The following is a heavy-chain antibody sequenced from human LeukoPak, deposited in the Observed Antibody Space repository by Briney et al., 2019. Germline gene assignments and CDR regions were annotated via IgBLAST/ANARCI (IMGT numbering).Heavy chain of an antibody. CDR1: GFPFSSYS. CDR2: ISSSRSYI. Sequence: GGSLSLSGAASGFPFSSYSRNWVRQAPGKGLEWVSSISSSRSYIYYADSVKGRFTISRDNAKNSLYLQMNSLRAEDTAVYYCARDAFDIWGQGTMVTVSS. J-gene: IGHJ3*02. V-gene: IGHV3-21*01. CDR3: ARDAFDI.